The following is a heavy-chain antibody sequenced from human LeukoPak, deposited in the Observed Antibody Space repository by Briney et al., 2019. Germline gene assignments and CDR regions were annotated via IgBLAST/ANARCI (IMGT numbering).Heavy chain of an antibody. D-gene: IGHD3-22*01. CDR2: INHSGST. CDR1: GGSFSGYY. V-gene: IGHV4-34*01. Sequence: SETLSLTCAVYGGSFSGYYWSWIRQPPGKGLEWIGEINHSGSTNYNPSLKSRVAISVDTSKNQFSLKLSSVTAADTAVYYCASDPSSGQLIDYWGQGALVTVSS. CDR3: ASDPSSGQLIDY. J-gene: IGHJ4*02.